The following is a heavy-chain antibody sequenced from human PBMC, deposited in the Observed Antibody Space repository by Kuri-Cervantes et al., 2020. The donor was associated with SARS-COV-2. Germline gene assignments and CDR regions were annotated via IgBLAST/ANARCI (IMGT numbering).Heavy chain of an antibody. CDR2: IYSGGTT. CDR1: GFTVSTNY. D-gene: IGHD6-19*01. V-gene: IGHV3-53*01. Sequence: GESLKISCAASGFTVSTNYMSWVRQAPGKGLEWVSIIYSGGTTYYADSVKGRFTISRDNSKNTANLQMNSLRGEDTALYYRARAGYSTGWFPDGYFDLWGRGTLVTVSS. CDR3: ARAGYSTGWFPDGYFDL. J-gene: IGHJ2*01.